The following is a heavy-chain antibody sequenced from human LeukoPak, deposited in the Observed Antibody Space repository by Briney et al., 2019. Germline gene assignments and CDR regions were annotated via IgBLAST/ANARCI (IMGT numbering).Heavy chain of an antibody. V-gene: IGHV4-34*01. Sequence: PSETLSLTCAVYGGSFSGYYWSWLRQPPGKGLEWIGEINHSGSTNYNPSLKSPVTISVDTSKNHFSLQLRSVTAADAAVSYCARRRYCYDRSPFGYWGQGTLVTVSS. CDR3: ARRRYCYDRSPFGY. D-gene: IGHD3-22*01. CDR1: GGSFSGYY. J-gene: IGHJ4*02. CDR2: INHSGST.